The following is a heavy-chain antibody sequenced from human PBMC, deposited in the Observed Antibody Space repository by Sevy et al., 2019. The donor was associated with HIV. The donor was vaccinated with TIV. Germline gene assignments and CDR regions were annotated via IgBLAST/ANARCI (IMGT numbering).Heavy chain of an antibody. J-gene: IGHJ4*02. Sequence: GGSLRLSCAASGFSFSNYGMHWVRQAPGKGLEWVALIWYDGSSKYYADSVKGRLTISRDNSKNTLSLQMNSLRAEDTAMYYCVRGADYFDSSGANFEYWGQGTLVTVSS. CDR2: IWYDGSSK. CDR1: GFSFSNYG. V-gene: IGHV3-33*01. CDR3: VRGADYFDSSGANFEY. D-gene: IGHD3-22*01.